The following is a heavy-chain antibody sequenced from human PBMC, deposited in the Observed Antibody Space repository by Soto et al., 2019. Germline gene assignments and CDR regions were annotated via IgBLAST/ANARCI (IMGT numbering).Heavy chain of an antibody. V-gene: IGHV4-59*12. D-gene: IGHD1-26*01. CDR2: IYYSGST. CDR3: ARDYSGEDAHWFDP. J-gene: IGHJ5*02. Sequence: AWPLCLTCTVSGGPISSYYWSWIRQPPGKGLEWIGYIYYSGSTNYNPSLKSRVTISVDTSKNQFSLKLSSVTAADTAVYYCARDYSGEDAHWFDPWCIGTRVTVSS. CDR1: GGPISSYY.